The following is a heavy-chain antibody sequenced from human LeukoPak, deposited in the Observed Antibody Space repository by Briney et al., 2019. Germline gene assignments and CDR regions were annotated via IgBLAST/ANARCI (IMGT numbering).Heavy chain of an antibody. CDR2: ISGSGGST. Sequence: GGSLRLSCAASGFTFSSYSMNWVRQAPGKGLEWVSAISGSGGSTYYADSVKGRFTISRDNSKNTLYLQMNSLRAEDTAVYYCAKDADSSGYYIDYWGQGTLVTVSS. D-gene: IGHD3-22*01. J-gene: IGHJ4*02. V-gene: IGHV3-23*01. CDR3: AKDADSSGYYIDY. CDR1: GFTFSSYS.